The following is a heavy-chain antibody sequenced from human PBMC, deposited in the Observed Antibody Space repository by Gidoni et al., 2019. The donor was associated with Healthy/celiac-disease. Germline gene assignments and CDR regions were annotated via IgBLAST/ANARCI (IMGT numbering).Heavy chain of an antibody. D-gene: IGHD6-6*01. V-gene: IGHV1-69*01. J-gene: IGHJ6*03. CDR2: IIPIFGTA. CDR3: ARVRIAARPRYYYYYMDV. Sequence: QMQLVQSGAEVKKPGTSVKVSCKASGGTFSIYAIRWVRQAPGQGLEWMGGIIPIFGTANYAQKFQVRVTITADESTSTAYMELSSLRSEDTAVYYCARVRIAARPRYYYYYMDVWGKGTTVTVSS. CDR1: GGTFSIYA.